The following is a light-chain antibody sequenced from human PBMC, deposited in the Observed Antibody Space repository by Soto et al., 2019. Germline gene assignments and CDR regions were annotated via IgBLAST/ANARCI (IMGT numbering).Light chain of an antibody. J-gene: IGKJ3*01. CDR3: QQRFT. V-gene: IGKV3-11*01. Sequence: EIVLTQSPATLSSSPGERATLSCRASQYVSSFLAWFQQRPGQAPRLLIYDASNRAAGIPARFSGSGSGTIFTLTICALDPEDFAVCYCQQRFTFGPGTKVDTK. CDR1: QYVSSF. CDR2: DAS.